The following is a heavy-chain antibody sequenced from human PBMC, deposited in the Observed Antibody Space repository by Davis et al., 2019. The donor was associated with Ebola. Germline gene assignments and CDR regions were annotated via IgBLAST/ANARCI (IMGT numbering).Heavy chain of an antibody. CDR2: IDPSDSYT. Sequence: GESLKISCKGSGYSFTSYWISWVRQMPGKGLEWMGRIDPSDSYTNYGPSFQGHVTISADKSISTAYLQWSSLKASDTAMYYCARHGGDIVLVPVGYYYGMDVWGQGTTVTVSS. D-gene: IGHD2-2*01. V-gene: IGHV5-10-1*01. CDR1: GYSFTSYW. CDR3: ARHGGDIVLVPVGYYYGMDV. J-gene: IGHJ6*02.